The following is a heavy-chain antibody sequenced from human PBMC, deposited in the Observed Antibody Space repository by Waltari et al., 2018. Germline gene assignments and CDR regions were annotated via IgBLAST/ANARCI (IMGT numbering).Heavy chain of an antibody. CDR1: GFTFSSYS. V-gene: IGHV3-48*01. D-gene: IGHD5-12*01. CDR2: SSSSSSTI. Sequence: EVQLVESGGGLVQPGGSLRLSCAASGFTFSSYSMNWVRQAPGKGVGGVSYSSSSSSTIYYADSVKGRLTISRDNAKNSLYLQMNSLRAEDTAVYYCARDSSGGYDYLDYWGQGTLVTVSS. CDR3: ARDSSGGYDYLDY. J-gene: IGHJ4*02.